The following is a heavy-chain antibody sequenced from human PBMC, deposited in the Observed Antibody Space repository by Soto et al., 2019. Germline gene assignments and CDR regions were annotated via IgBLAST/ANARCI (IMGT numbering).Heavy chain of an antibody. CDR2: IYHSGST. CDR1: GGSISSSNW. Sequence: SETLSLTCAVSGGSISSSNWWRWVRQPPGKGLEWIGEIYHSGSTNYNPSLKSRVTISVDKSKNQFSLKLSSVTAADTAVYYCARLGFIAADQFDYWGQGTLVTVSS. J-gene: IGHJ4*02. V-gene: IGHV4-4*02. CDR3: ARLGFIAADQFDY. D-gene: IGHD6-13*01.